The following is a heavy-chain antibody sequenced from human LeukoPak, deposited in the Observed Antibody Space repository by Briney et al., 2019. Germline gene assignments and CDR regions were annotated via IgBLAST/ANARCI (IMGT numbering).Heavy chain of an antibody. CDR2: IIPIFGTA. CDR3: ARDVDCSSTSCYRLADNWFDP. CDR1: GGTFSSYA. D-gene: IGHD2-2*01. V-gene: IGHV1-69*05. J-gene: IGHJ5*02. Sequence: SVKVSCKASGGTFSSYAISWVRQAPGQGREWMGGIIPIFGTANYAQKFQGRVTITTDESTSTAYIELSSLRCKDTAVYYCARDVDCSSTSCYRLADNWFDPWGQGTLVTVSS.